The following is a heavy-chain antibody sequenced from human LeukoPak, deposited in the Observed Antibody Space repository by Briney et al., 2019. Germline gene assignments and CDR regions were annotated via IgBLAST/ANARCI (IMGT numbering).Heavy chain of an antibody. CDR3: VADLGDYADF. J-gene: IGHJ4*02. Sequence: GGSLRLSCAASGFTFSSYGMHWVRQALGKGLEWVAVISYDGSNKYYADSVKGRFTISRDNSKNTLYLQMNSLRAEDTAVYYCVADLGDYADFWGQGTLVTVSS. V-gene: IGHV3-30*03. CDR2: ISYDGSNK. CDR1: GFTFSSYG.